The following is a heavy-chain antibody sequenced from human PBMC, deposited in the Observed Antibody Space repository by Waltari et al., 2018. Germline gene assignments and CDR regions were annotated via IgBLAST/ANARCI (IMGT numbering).Heavy chain of an antibody. CDR2: IHGSGRS. CDR3: ARDRGRGLYLDS. Sequence: QVQLQESGPGLVKPTGTLSVPSAVSGASISGSYWWSWVRQPPGNGLEWIGQIHGSGRSNYHPALESRVTVSIDTSNNHFSLKVTSATAADTAVYYCARDRGRGLYLDSWGQGTLVTVSP. D-gene: IGHD2-15*01. J-gene: IGHJ4*02. V-gene: IGHV4-4*02. CDR1: GASISGSYW.